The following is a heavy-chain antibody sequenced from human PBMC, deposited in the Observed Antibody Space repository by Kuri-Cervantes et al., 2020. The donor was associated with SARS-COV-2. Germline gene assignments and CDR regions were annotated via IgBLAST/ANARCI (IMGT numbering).Heavy chain of an antibody. Sequence: GESLKISCAASGFTFSSYAMHWVRQAPGKGLEWVSVISYNGSNQYYADSVKGRFTISRDNSKNTLYLQMNSLRAEDTAVYYCKGEDVVVPAALAWGVDVWGQGTTVTVSS. V-gene: IGHV3-30*01. CDR1: GFTFSSYA. J-gene: IGHJ6*02. D-gene: IGHD2-2*01. CDR3: KGEDVVVPAALAWGVDV. CDR2: ISYNGSNQ.